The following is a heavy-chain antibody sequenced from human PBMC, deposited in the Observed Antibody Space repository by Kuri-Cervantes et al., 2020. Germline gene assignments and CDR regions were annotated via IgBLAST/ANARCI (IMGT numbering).Heavy chain of an antibody. CDR2: IDPFGGRP. CDR3: ARDSTPYNYGYDH. Sequence: ASVKVSCKASGYSFTTHYIHWVRQAPGQGLEWMGVIDPFGGRPIYAQKFQGRVTMTRDTSTSTDYMELSSLRSEDTAVYYCARDSTPYNYGYDHWGQGTLVTVSS. D-gene: IGHD5-18*01. CDR1: GYSFTTHY. V-gene: IGHV1-46*01. J-gene: IGHJ4*02.